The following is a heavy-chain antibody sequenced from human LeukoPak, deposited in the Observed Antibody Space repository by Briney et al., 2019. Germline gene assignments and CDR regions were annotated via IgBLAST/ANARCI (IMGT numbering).Heavy chain of an antibody. D-gene: IGHD2-15*01. CDR1: GFTFSSYG. CDR2: ISYDGSNK. Sequence: GWFLRLSCAASGFTFSSYGMHWVRQAPGKGLEWVAVISYDGSNKYYADSVKGRFTISRDNSKNTLYLQMNSLRAEDTAVYYCAKEAGLMVGYYFDYWGQGTLVTVSS. J-gene: IGHJ4*02. CDR3: AKEAGLMVGYYFDY. V-gene: IGHV3-30*18.